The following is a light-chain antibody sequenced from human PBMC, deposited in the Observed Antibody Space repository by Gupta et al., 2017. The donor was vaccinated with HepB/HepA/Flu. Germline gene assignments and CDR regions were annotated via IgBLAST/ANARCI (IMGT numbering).Light chain of an antibody. CDR3: QVWDSSSDHRV. Sequence: SYVLTQPPSVSVAPGKPARITCGGNDIGSKTVHWYQQKPGQAPVLVVYDDSDRPSGIPERFSGSNSGNTATLTISRVEAGDEADYYCQVWDSSSDHRVFGGRTKLTVL. J-gene: IGLJ2*01. CDR1: DIGSKT. V-gene: IGLV3-21*03. CDR2: DDS.